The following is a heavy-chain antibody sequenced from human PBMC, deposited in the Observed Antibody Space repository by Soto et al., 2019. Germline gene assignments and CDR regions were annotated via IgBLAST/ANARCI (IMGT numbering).Heavy chain of an antibody. CDR1: GFIFSNYW. V-gene: IGHV3-74*01. CDR2: IDHDGPT. J-gene: IGHJ4*02. Sequence: EVQLVESGGGLVQPGGSLRLSCAGSGFIFSNYWMHWVRQAPGKGLEWVSRIDHDGPTDYADSVRGRFTISRDNAESTLYLQRYSLRPEDTAVYYCVRDSHGDYWGQGTLVTVSS. CDR3: VRDSHGDY.